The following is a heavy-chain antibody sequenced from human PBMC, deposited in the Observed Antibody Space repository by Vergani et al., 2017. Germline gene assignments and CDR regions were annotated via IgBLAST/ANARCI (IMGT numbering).Heavy chain of an antibody. Sequence: EVQLLESGGGLVQPGGSLRLSCAASGFTFSSYSMNWVRQAPGKGLEWVSYISSSSSTIYYADSVKGRFTISRDNAKNSLYLQMNSLRAEDTAVYYCARDRYYDSSGFDYWGQGTLVTVSS. CDR3: ARDRYYDSSGFDY. CDR1: GFTFSSYS. CDR2: ISSSSSTI. V-gene: IGHV3-48*01. J-gene: IGHJ4*02. D-gene: IGHD3-22*01.